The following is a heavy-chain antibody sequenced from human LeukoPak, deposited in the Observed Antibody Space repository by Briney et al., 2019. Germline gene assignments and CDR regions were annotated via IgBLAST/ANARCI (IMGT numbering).Heavy chain of an antibody. V-gene: IGHV3-30*18. J-gene: IGHJ4*02. D-gene: IGHD5-24*01. Sequence: GRSLRLSCAASVFTFSNYGMHWVRQAPGKGLEWVALISYDGSYKDYVDSVKGRFTISRDNSRNTLYLQMNILRAEDTAVYYCAKDQDRYGSNSEDPFDYWGQGTLVTVSS. CDR3: AKDQDRYGSNSEDPFDY. CDR2: ISYDGSYK. CDR1: VFTFSNYG.